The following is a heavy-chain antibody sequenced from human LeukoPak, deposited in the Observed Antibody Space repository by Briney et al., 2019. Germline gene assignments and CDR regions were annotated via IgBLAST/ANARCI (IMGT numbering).Heavy chain of an antibody. J-gene: IGHJ4*02. V-gene: IGHV3-23*01. CDR2: ISGSGGII. D-gene: IGHD4-17*01. Sequence: PGGSLRLSCAASGFTFSSFGMSWVRQAPGKGLEWVSTISGSGGIIDYADSAKGRFTFSRDNSRNMVYLQMNSLRAEDTAVYYCAKDLPDYGDYIEGYWGQGTLVTVSS. CDR1: GFTFSSFG. CDR3: AKDLPDYGDYIEGY.